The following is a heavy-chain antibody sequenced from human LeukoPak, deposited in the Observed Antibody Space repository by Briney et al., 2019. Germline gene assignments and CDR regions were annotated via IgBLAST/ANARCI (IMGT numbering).Heavy chain of an antibody. V-gene: IGHV1-8*02. J-gene: IGHJ6*02. Sequence: ASVKVSCKASGYTFTSYGISWVRQAPGQGLEWMGWMNPNSGNTGYAQKFQGRVTMTRNTSISTAYMELSSLRSEDTAVYYCARERSEMEWLFSYYYYGMDVWGQGTTVTVSS. CDR3: ARERSEMEWLFSYYYYGMDV. CDR2: MNPNSGNT. D-gene: IGHD3-3*01. CDR1: GYTFTSYG.